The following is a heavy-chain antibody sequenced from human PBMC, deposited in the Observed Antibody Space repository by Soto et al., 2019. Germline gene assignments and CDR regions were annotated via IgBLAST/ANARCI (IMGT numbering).Heavy chain of an antibody. V-gene: IGHV1-2*02. CDR1: GYTFTGYY. CDR3: AREGTVLMVYAVYKRNWFDP. CDR2: INPNSGGT. Sequence: ASVKVSCKASGYTFTGYYMHWVRQAPGQGLEWMGWINPNSGGTNYAQKFQGRVTMTRDTSISTAYMELSRLRSDDTAVYYCAREGTVLMVYAVYKRNWFDPWGQGTLVTAPQ. J-gene: IGHJ5*02. D-gene: IGHD2-8*01.